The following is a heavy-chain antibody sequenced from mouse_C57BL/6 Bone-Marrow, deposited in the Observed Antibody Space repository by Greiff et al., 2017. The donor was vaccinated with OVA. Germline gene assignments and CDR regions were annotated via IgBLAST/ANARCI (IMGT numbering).Heavy chain of an antibody. J-gene: IGHJ4*01. Sequence: QVQLKQPGAELVKPGASVKLSCKASGYTFTSYWMHWVKQRPGQGLEWIGMIHPNSGSTNYNEKFKSKATLTVDKSSSTAYMQLSSLTSEDSAVYYCARGGGYYSYYAMDYWGQGTSVTVSS. CDR3: ARGGGYYSYYAMDY. CDR2: IHPNSGST. V-gene: IGHV1-64*01. CDR1: GYTFTSYW. D-gene: IGHD2-3*01.